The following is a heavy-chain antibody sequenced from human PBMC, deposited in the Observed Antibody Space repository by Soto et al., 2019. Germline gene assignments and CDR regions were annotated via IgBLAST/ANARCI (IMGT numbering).Heavy chain of an antibody. CDR1: GFTFMSNA. Sequence: EVQLLESGGGLVQPGGSLRLSCMASGFTFMSNAMSWVRQAPGKGLEWVSAISGDGADTYYADSVRGRSTISRDNSKNTLSLQMNSLRDEDTALYYCVKDFRCADWGQGTLVTVSS. CDR2: ISGDGADT. CDR3: VKDFRCAD. J-gene: IGHJ4*02. V-gene: IGHV3-23*01. D-gene: IGHD2-8*01.